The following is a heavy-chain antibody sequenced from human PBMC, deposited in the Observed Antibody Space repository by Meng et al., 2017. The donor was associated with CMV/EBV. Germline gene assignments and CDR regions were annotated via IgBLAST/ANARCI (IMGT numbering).Heavy chain of an antibody. CDR2: FDPEDGET. V-gene: IGHV1-24*01. CDR3: VSTLMVYARGGDWFDP. J-gene: IGHJ5*02. D-gene: IGHD2-8*01. CDR1: GYTLTELS. Sequence: ASVKVSCKVSGYTLTELSMHWVRQAPGKGLEWMGGFDPEDGETIYAQKFQGRVTMTEDTSTDTAYMELSSLRSEDTAVYYCVSTLMVYARGGDWFDPWGQGTLVTVSS.